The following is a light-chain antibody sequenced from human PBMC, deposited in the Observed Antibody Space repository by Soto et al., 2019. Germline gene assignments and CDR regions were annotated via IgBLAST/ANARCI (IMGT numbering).Light chain of an antibody. V-gene: IGKV3-11*01. CDR1: ESVSNY. J-gene: IGKJ1*01. CDR3: QQRRSWPPT. CDR2: DAS. Sequence: EIVLTQSPATLSVSPGERATLSCRASESVSNYLAWYQQKPGQAPRLLIYDASNRATGIPARLSGIGSGTDFTLNISIREPEDCAGYYGQQRRSWPPTFGQGTKVDIK.